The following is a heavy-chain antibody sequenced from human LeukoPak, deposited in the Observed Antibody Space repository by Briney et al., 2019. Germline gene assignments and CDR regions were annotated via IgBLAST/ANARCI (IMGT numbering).Heavy chain of an antibody. CDR3: ARVSSGRAVAGHYFDY. CDR2: ISYDGSNK. D-gene: IGHD6-19*01. Sequence: PGGSLRLSCAASGFTFSSYAMHWVRQAPGKGLEWVAVISYDGSNKYYADFVKGRFTISRDNSKNTLYLQMNSLRAEDTAVYYCARVSSGRAVAGHYFDYWGQGTLVTVSS. CDR1: GFTFSSYA. V-gene: IGHV3-30-3*01. J-gene: IGHJ4*02.